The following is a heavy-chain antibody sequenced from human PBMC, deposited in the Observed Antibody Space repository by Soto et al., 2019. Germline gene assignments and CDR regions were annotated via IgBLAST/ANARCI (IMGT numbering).Heavy chain of an antibody. Sequence: GGSLRLSCAASGFTFSSYSMNWVRQAPGKGLEWVSYISSSSSTIYYADSVKGRFTVSRDNAKNSLYPQMNSLRDEDTAVYYCARADSSGYLYYFDYWGQGTLVTVSS. J-gene: IGHJ4*02. CDR1: GFTFSSYS. V-gene: IGHV3-48*02. CDR3: ARADSSGYLYYFDY. D-gene: IGHD3-22*01. CDR2: ISSSSSTI.